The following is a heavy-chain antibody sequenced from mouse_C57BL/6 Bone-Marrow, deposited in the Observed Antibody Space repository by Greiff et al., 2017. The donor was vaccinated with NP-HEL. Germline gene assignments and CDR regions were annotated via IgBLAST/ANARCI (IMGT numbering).Heavy chain of an antibody. D-gene: IGHD1-1*01. Sequence: QVQLKQSGAELARPGASVKLSCKASGYTFTSYGISWVKQRTGQGLEWIGELYPRSGNTYYNEKFKGKATLTADKSSSTAYMELRSLTSEDSAVYFCARQYYGSSPHYYFDYWGQGTTLTVSS. V-gene: IGHV1-81*01. CDR1: GYTFTSYG. J-gene: IGHJ2*01. CDR3: ARQYYGSSPHYYFDY. CDR2: LYPRSGNT.